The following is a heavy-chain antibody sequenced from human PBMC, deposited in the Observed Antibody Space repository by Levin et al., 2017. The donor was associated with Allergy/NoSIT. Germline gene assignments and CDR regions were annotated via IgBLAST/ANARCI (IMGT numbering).Heavy chain of an antibody. CDR2: INHSGST. CDR3: ARGVGITMVRGVWNY. Sequence: PSETLSLTCAVYGGSFSGYYWSWIRQPPGKGLEWIGEINHSGSTNYNPSLKSRVTISVDTSKNQFSLKLSSVTAADTAVYYCARGVGITMVRGVWNYWGQGTLVTVSS. D-gene: IGHD3-10*01. J-gene: IGHJ4*02. V-gene: IGHV4-34*01. CDR1: GGSFSGYY.